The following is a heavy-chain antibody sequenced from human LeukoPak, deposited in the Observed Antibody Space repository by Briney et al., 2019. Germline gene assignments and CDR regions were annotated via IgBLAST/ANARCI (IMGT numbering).Heavy chain of an antibody. CDR2: INQDGSAR. D-gene: IGHD4-11*01. J-gene: IGHJ4*02. CDR3: AREGYSSSAATY. Sequence: PGGSLRLSCVASEFTFSRFWMSWVRQAPGKGLEWVAHINQDGSARYYVDSVKGRFTISRDNAQDSVFLQMNSLIAEGTAVYFCAREGYSSSAATYWGQGTLVAVSS. V-gene: IGHV3-7*01. CDR1: EFTFSRFW.